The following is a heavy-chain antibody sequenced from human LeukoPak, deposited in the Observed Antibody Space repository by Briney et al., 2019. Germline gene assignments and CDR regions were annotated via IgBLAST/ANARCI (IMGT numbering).Heavy chain of an antibody. V-gene: IGHV3-20*04. CDR1: GFTFDDYG. D-gene: IGHD2-2*01. Sequence: GGSLRLSCAASGFTFDDYGMSWVRQAPGKGLEWVFGINWSGGSTGYADSVKGRFTISRDKAKNSLYLQMNSLSAEDTALYYCARVMPEVAFDIWGQGTMVTVSS. CDR3: ARVMPEVAFDI. CDR2: INWSGGST. J-gene: IGHJ3*02.